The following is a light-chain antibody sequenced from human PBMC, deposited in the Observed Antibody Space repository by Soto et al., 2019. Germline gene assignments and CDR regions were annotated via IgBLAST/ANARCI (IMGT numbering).Light chain of an antibody. CDR2: DAS. CDR3: QQFSSYPLT. CDR1: QTGGDNY. V-gene: IGKV3-20*01. J-gene: IGKJ4*01. Sequence: ECVLTQSPGTLSLSPGERATRCCRGSQTGGDNYLSWYQQKPCQSPRLLIYDASSRATGIPDRFSGGVSGTDFTLTISRLEPEDFAVYYCQQFSSYPLTFGGGTKV.